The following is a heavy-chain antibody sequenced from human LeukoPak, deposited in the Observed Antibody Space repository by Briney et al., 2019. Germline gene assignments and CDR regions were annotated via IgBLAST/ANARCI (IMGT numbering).Heavy chain of an antibody. Sequence: PGRSLRLSCVASGFTFSSYGMHWVRQAPGMGLVWVSHINSDGTTTRYADSVKGRFTISRDNAKNTLYLQMNSLRAEDTAAYYRATSGYSYGRYYFDFWRQGTLVTVSS. D-gene: IGHD5-18*01. J-gene: IGHJ4*02. V-gene: IGHV3-74*01. CDR2: INSDGTTT. CDR3: ATSGYSYGRYYFDF. CDR1: GFTFSSYG.